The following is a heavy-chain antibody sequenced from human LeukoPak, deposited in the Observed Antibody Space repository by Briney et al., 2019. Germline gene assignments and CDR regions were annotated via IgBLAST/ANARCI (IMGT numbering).Heavy chain of an antibody. D-gene: IGHD6-13*01. CDR3: ASGAAGTPVNWFDP. CDR2: INHSGST. V-gene: IGHV4-34*01. Sequence: SETLSLTCAVYGGSFSGYYRSWIRQPPGKGLEWIGEINHSGSTNYNPSLKSRVTISVDTSKNQFSLKLSSVTAADTAVYYCASGAAGTPVNWFDPWGQGTLVTVSS. CDR1: GGSFSGYY. J-gene: IGHJ5*02.